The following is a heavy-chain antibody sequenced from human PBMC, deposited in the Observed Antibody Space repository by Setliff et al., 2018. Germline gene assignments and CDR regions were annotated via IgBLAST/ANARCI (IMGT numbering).Heavy chain of an antibody. J-gene: IGHJ4*02. Sequence: PGGSLRLSCAASGISFGDYAMSWVRQAPGKGLEWVGFIRTKPYGGTTEYAASVRGRFTVSRDNARNLLYLQMNSLRVDDTAVYYCSSYLVSWGQGALVTVSS. CDR2: IRTKPYGGTT. D-gene: IGHD2-21*01. V-gene: IGHV3-49*04. CDR1: GISFGDYA. CDR3: SSYLVS.